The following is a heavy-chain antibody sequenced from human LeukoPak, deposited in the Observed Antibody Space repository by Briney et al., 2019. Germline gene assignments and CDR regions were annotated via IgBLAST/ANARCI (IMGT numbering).Heavy chain of an antibody. CDR3: AVMTTVTTGADY. J-gene: IGHJ4*02. D-gene: IGHD4-17*01. Sequence: SETLSLTCAVYGGSFSGYYWSWIRQPPGKGLEWIGEINHSGSTNYNPSLKSRVTISVDTSKNQFSLKLSSVTAADTAVYYCAVMTTVTTGADYWGQGTWSPSPQ. V-gene: IGHV4-34*01. CDR1: GGSFSGYY. CDR2: INHSGST.